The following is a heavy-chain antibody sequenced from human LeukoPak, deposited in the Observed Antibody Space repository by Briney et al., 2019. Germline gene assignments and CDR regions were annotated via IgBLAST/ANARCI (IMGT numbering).Heavy chain of an antibody. D-gene: IGHD1-26*01. CDR1: GFTFNDYY. CDR2: ISGSGDTI. CDR3: ARELGVGTTPYYDS. V-gene: IGHV3-11*01. Sequence: PGGSLRLSCAASGFTFNDYYMSWIRQAPGKGLEWVSSISGSGDTIYYADSVEGRLTISRDSAKDSLFLQMNSLRVEDTAMYYCARELGVGTTPYYDSWGQGTLVTVSS. J-gene: IGHJ4*02.